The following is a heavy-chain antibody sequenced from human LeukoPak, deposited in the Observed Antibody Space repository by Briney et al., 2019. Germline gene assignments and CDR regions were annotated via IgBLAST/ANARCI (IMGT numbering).Heavy chain of an antibody. CDR2: IIPIFGTA. D-gene: IGHD2-2*01. J-gene: IGHJ6*03. CDR1: GGTFSSYA. V-gene: IGHV1-69*01. CDR3: ARGSPYCSSTSCSYYYYYYMDV. Sequence: SVKASCKASGGTFSSYAIGWVRQAPGQGLEWMGGIIPIFGTANYAQKFQGRVTITADESTSTAYMELSSLRSEDTAVYYCARGSPYCSSTSCSYYYYYYMDVWGKGTTVTVSS.